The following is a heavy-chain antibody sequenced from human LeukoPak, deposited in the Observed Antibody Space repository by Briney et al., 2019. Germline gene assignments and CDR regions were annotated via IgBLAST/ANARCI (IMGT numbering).Heavy chain of an antibody. CDR2: VWDDGSSQ. V-gene: IGHV3-30*02. Sequence: PGGSLRLSCAASGFTFSSYGMHWVRQAPGKGLEWVAIVWDDGSSQNYADSVKGRFTISRDNSRNTLYLQMNSLRAEDTAVYYCARDFDYWGQGTLVTVSS. CDR3: ARDFDY. CDR1: GFTFSSYG. J-gene: IGHJ4*02.